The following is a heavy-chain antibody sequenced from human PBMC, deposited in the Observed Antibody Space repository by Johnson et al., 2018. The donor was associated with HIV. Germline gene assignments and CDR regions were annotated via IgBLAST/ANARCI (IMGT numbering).Heavy chain of an antibody. CDR3: AKDRDSSSPNDAFDI. J-gene: IGHJ3*02. CDR1: GFKFSDYH. CDR2: ISGSGGST. Sequence: VQLVESGGGLVKPGGSLRLSCAASGFKFSDYHMSWVRQAPGKGLEWVSAISGSGGSTYYADSVKGRFTISRDNSKNTLYLQMNSLRAEDTAVYYCAKDRDSSSPNDAFDIWGQGTMVTVSS. D-gene: IGHD6-6*01. V-gene: IGHV3-23*04.